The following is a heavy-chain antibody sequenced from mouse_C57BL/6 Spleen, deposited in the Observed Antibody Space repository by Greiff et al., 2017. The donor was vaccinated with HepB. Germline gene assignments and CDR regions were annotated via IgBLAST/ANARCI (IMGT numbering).Heavy chain of an antibody. J-gene: IGHJ1*03. D-gene: IGHD1-1*01. Sequence: EVKLVESGGGLVQPGGSLSLSCAASGFTFTDYYMSWVRQPPGKALEWLGFIRNKANGYTTEYSESVKGRFTISRDNTQSNLYLQMNALETEDSATYYCARYYYYGSSRYFDVWGTGTTVTVSS. CDR2: IRNKANGYTT. V-gene: IGHV7-3*01. CDR3: ARYYYYGSSRYFDV. CDR1: GFTFTDYY.